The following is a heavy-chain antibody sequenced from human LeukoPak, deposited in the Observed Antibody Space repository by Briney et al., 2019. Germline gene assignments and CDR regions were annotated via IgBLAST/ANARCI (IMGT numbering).Heavy chain of an antibody. D-gene: IGHD2-2*01. Sequence: GGSLRLSCEGSGFTFGNYWMGWVRQAPGKGLQWVANIKTDGSEKYYVDSVKGRFTISRDNAKNSLYLQMNSLRAEDTAVYYCAKEKPRGVVVVPAAMGDYWGQGTLVTVSS. CDR1: GFTFGNYW. J-gene: IGHJ4*02. V-gene: IGHV3-7*01. CDR2: IKTDGSEK. CDR3: AKEKPRGVVVVPAAMGDY.